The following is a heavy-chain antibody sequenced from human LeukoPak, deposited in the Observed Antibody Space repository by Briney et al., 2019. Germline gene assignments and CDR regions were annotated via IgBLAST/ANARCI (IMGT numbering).Heavy chain of an antibody. Sequence: GGSLRLSCAASGFTFGNSWVHWVRQAPGKGLVWVSLINADGSTATYADSVKGRFTISRDNARNTLSLQMNSLTIEDTAVYYCVVVIEPPDSDGFDVWGQGTMITVSS. V-gene: IGHV3-74*01. CDR2: INADGSTA. J-gene: IGHJ3*01. CDR3: VVVIEPPDSDGFDV. CDR1: GFTFGNSW. D-gene: IGHD1-14*01.